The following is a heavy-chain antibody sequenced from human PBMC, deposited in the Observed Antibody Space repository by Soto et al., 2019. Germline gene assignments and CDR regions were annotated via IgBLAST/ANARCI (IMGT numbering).Heavy chain of an antibody. Sequence: GASVKVSCKASGYTFTSYAMHWVRQAPGQRLEWMGWINAGNGNTKYSQKFQGRVTITRDTSASTAYMELSSLRSDDTAVYYCARDMSIDFWSGSYGRDYYGMDVWGQGTTVTVSS. V-gene: IGHV1-3*01. CDR2: INAGNGNT. J-gene: IGHJ6*02. D-gene: IGHD3-3*01. CDR3: ARDMSIDFWSGSYGRDYYGMDV. CDR1: GYTFTSYA.